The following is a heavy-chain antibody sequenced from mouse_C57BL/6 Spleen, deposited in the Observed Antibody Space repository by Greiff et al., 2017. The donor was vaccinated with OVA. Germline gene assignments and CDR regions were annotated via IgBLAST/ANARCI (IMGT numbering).Heavy chain of an antibody. CDR3: ARHNYYGSSYGYFDV. CDR1: GFTFSSYG. D-gene: IGHD1-1*01. V-gene: IGHV5-6*02. Sequence: EVMLVESGGDLVKPGGSLKLSCAASGFTFSSYGMSWVRQTPDKRLEWVATISSGGSYTYYPDSVKGRFTISRDNAKNTLYLQMSSLKSEDTAMYYCARHNYYGSSYGYFDVWGTGTTVTVSS. J-gene: IGHJ1*03. CDR2: ISSGGSYT.